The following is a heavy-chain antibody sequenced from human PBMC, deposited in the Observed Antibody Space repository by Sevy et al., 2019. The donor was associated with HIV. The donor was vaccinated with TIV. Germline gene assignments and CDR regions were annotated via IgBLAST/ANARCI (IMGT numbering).Heavy chain of an antibody. CDR2: ISGSGGRT. D-gene: IGHD3-22*01. J-gene: IGHJ4*02. CDR3: AKVVYASKVVVTNGFDY. CDR1: GFTFGTYA. V-gene: IGHV3-23*01. Sequence: GGSLRLSCAASGFTFGTYAMSWVRQAPGKGLEWVSTISGSGGRTYYADSVKGRFTISRDNSKNTLYLQMNSLRAEDTAVYYCAKVVYASKVVVTNGFDYWGQGTLVTVSS.